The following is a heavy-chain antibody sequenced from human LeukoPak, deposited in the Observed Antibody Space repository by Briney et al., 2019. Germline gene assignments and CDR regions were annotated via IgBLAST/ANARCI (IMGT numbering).Heavy chain of an antibody. CDR2: ITTSGDTT. V-gene: IGHV3-48*01. CDR3: VRDTHFAFDS. Sequence: XXLSCAASGFTFSSYNMNWVRQAPGKGLEWVSYITTSGDTTYYADSVKGRFTISRDNVKNLLYLQMNSLRAEDTAVYYCVRDTHFAFDSWGQGTMVTVS. J-gene: IGHJ3*02. CDR1: GFTFSSYN.